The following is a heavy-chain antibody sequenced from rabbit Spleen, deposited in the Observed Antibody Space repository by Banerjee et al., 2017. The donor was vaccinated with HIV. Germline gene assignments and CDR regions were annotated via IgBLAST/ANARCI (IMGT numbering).Heavy chain of an antibody. Sequence: QEQLVESGGDLVKPGASLTLTCTASGFSFSSGYYMCWVRQAPGKGLELIGCIGVGSGSAYYASWAKGRFTISKTSSTTVTLQMTSLTAADTATYFCAKDHGSSSIWFDLWGQGTLVTVS. CDR3: AKDHGSSSIWFDL. D-gene: IGHD1-1*01. V-gene: IGHV1S45*01. CDR1: GFSFSSGYY. J-gene: IGHJ5*01. CDR2: IGVGSGSA.